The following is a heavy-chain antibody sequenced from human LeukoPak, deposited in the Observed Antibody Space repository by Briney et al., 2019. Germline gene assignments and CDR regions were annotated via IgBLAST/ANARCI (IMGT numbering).Heavy chain of an antibody. CDR3: ARVGSAAATADY. Sequence: ASVKVSCKASGYTFTSYYMHWMRQAPGQGPEWMGIINPRGGSTDYSQKFQGRITMTSDTSTSTVYMELSSLRSDDTAVYFCARVGSAAATADYWGQGTLVTVSS. CDR1: GYTFTSYY. J-gene: IGHJ4*02. V-gene: IGHV1-46*01. CDR2: INPRGGST. D-gene: IGHD6-25*01.